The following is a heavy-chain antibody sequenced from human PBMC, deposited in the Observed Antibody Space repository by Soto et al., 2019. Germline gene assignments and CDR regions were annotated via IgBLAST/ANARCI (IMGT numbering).Heavy chain of an antibody. J-gene: IGHJ6*02. D-gene: IGHD3-22*01. Sequence: SETLSLTYAVSGGSIRSSNWCRWVRQPPGKGLEWIGEIYHSGSTNYNPSLKSRVTISVDKSKNQFSLKLSSVTAADTAVYYCARSPDSSGYYPRRYYYGMDVWGQGTTVT. CDR2: IYHSGST. CDR3: ARSPDSSGYYPRRYYYGMDV. CDR1: GGSIRSSNW. V-gene: IGHV4-4*02.